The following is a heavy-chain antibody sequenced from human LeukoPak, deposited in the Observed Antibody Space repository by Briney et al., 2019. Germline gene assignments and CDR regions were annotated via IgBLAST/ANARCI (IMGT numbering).Heavy chain of an antibody. D-gene: IGHD2-2*01. J-gene: IGHJ4*02. CDR1: GFTFSSYG. V-gene: IGHV3-30*18. Sequence: GGSLRLSCAASGFTFSSYGMHWVRQASGKGLEWVAVISYDGSNKYYADSVKGRFTISRDNSKNTLYLQMNSLRAEDTAVYYCAKDARRYCSSTSCRTGYFDHWGQGPLVTVSS. CDR2: ISYDGSNK. CDR3: AKDARRYCSSTSCRTGYFDH.